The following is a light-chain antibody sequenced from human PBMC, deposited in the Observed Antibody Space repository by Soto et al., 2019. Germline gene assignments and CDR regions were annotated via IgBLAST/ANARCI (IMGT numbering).Light chain of an antibody. J-gene: IGKJ1*01. V-gene: IGKV3-15*01. CDR3: QQYNNCLAWA. CDR1: QSCSSN. CDR2: GAS. Sequence: EIVMTQSPATLSVSPGERATLSCRASQSCSSNLAWYQQKPGQAPRLLIYGASTRSTVIPARFSGSGSGTDFTLTISSLLSEDFAVYYCQQYNNCLAWAFGQGAKVEI.